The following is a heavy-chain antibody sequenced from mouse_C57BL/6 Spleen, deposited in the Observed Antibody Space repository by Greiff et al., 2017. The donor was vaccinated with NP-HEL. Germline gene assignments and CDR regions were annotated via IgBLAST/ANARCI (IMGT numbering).Heavy chain of an antibody. CDR2: IDPETGGT. Sequence: VHLVESGAELVRPGASVTLSCKASGYTFTDYEMHWVKQTPVHGLEWIGAIDPETGGTAYNQKFKGKAILTADKSSSTAYMELRSLTSEDSAVYYCTRSYDGYYYFDYWGQGTTLTVSS. CDR1: GYTFTDYE. D-gene: IGHD2-3*01. V-gene: IGHV1-15*01. CDR3: TRSYDGYYYFDY. J-gene: IGHJ2*01.